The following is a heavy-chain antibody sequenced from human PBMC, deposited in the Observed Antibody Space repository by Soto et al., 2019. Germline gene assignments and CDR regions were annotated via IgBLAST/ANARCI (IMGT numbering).Heavy chain of an antibody. D-gene: IGHD6-19*01. Sequence: ASVKVSCKASGYTFTSYAMHWVRQAPGQGLEWMGWINADNGNTNYAQKLQGRVTMTTDTSTSTAYMELRSLRSDDTAVYYCARVGSGWYEDAFDIWGQGTMVTVSS. CDR2: INADNGNT. J-gene: IGHJ3*02. CDR3: ARVGSGWYEDAFDI. CDR1: GYTFTSYA. V-gene: IGHV1-18*01.